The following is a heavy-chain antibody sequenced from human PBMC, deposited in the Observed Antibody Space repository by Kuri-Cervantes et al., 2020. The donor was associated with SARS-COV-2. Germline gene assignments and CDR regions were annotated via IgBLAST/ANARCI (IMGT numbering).Heavy chain of an antibody. J-gene: IGHJ5*02. CDR1: GFTFGDYA. D-gene: IGHD3-3*01. CDR3: TRDDFWSGYYTS. Sequence: GVSLRLSCTAFGFTFGDYAMSWVRQAPGKGLEWVGFIRSKAYGGTTGYAASVKGRFTISRDDSKSIAYLQMNSLKTEDTAVYYCTRDDFWSGYYTSWGQGTLVTVSS. CDR2: IRSKAYGGTT. V-gene: IGHV3-49*04.